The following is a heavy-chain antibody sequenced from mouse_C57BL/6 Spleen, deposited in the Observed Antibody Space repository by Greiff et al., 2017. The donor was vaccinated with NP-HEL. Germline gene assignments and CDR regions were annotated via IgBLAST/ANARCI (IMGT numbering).Heavy chain of an antibody. Sequence: QVQLQQPGAELVMPGASVKLSCKASGYTFTSYWMHWVKQRPGQGLEWIGEIDPSDSYTNYNQKFKGKSTLTVDKSSSTAYMQLSSLTSEDSAVYYCARFTPEGYFDVWGTGTTVTVSS. J-gene: IGHJ1*03. CDR1: GYTFTSYW. V-gene: IGHV1-69*01. D-gene: IGHD1-1*01. CDR2: IDPSDSYT. CDR3: ARFTPEGYFDV.